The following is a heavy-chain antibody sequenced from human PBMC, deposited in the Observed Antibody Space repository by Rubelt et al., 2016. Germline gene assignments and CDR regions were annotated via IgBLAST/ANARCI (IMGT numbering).Heavy chain of an antibody. Sequence: QVQLVQSGAEVKKPGASVKVSCKASGYTFTSYGISWVRRAPGQGLEWIGWLSSYNGNQTDAQKLQGRVTRTTETSTGQAYMGLRGLRTDDTAVYYCARGARRYSMDPRNAFDIWGQGTMVTVSS. CDR3: ARGARRYSMDPRNAFDI. CDR2: LSSYNGNQ. CDR1: GYTFTSYG. V-gene: IGHV1-18*01. D-gene: IGHD4-11*01. J-gene: IGHJ3*02.